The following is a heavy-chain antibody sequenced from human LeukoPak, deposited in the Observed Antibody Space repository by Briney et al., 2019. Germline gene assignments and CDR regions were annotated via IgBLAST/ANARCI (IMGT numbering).Heavy chain of an antibody. CDR3: ASEDTYYYGSGKNWFDP. V-gene: IGHV3-7*01. Sequence: GGSLRLSCAASGFTFNNYWMTWVRQAPGKGLEWVANIKKDGSDKYYVDSVKGRFTISRDNAKNSLYLQMNSLRAEDTAVYYCASEDTYYYGSGKNWFDPWGQGTLVTVSS. J-gene: IGHJ5*02. D-gene: IGHD3-10*01. CDR1: GFTFNNYW. CDR2: IKKDGSDK.